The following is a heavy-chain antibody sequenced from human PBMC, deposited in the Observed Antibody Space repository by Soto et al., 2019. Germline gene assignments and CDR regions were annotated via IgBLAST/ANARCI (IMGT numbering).Heavy chain of an antibody. Sequence: XVSLRLSCAASGFTVSSNYMSWVRQAPGKGLEWVSVIYSGGSTYYADSVKGRFTISRDNSKNTLYLQMNSLRAEDTAVYYCARAYYDSSGYYYVRAAFDIWDQGTMVTVSS. D-gene: IGHD3-22*01. CDR1: GFTVSSNY. J-gene: IGHJ3*02. CDR3: ARAYYDSSGYYYVRAAFDI. CDR2: IYSGGST. V-gene: IGHV3-53*01.